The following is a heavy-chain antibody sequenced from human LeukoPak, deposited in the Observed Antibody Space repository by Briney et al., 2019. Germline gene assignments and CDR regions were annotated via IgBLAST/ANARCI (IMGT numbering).Heavy chain of an antibody. CDR2: FDPGDGET. Sequence: GASVKVSCKVSGYSLSELSTHWVRQAPGQGLEWMGGFDPGDGETIYAQKFQGRVTMTEDTSTDTAYLELSSLRSEDTAVYFCATEKDLLLDSWGQGTPVTVSS. V-gene: IGHV1-24*01. CDR1: GYSLSELS. J-gene: IGHJ5*01. CDR3: ATEKDLLLDS. D-gene: IGHD1-26*01.